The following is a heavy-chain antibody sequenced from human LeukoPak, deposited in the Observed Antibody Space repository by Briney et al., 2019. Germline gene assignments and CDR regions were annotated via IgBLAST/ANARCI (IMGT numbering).Heavy chain of an antibody. CDR2: IYYSGST. V-gene: IGHV4-59*01. Sequence: PSETLSLTCPVSGGSISSYYWSWIRQPPGKGLEWMGYIYYSGSTNYNTSLKSRVPIAVDTSKNQFSLKLSSVTAADTAVYYCARHYIAVDGRGAFDYWGQGTLVTVSS. J-gene: IGHJ4*02. CDR3: ARHYIAVDGRGAFDY. D-gene: IGHD6-19*01. CDR1: GGSISSYY.